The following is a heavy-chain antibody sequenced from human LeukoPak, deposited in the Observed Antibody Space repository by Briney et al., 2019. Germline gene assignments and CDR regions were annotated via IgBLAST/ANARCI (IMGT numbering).Heavy chain of an antibody. V-gene: IGHV3-48*03. D-gene: IGHD3-10*01. CDR3: ARYGSGSYYSGDYYYYYMDV. CDR2: ISSSGSTI. J-gene: IGHJ6*03. Sequence: GGSLRLSCAASGFTFSSYEMNWVRQAPGKGLEWVSYISSSGSTIYYADSVKGRCTISRDNAKNSLYLQMNSLRAEDAAVYYCARYGSGSYYSGDYYYYYMDVWGKGTTVTVSS. CDR1: GFTFSSYE.